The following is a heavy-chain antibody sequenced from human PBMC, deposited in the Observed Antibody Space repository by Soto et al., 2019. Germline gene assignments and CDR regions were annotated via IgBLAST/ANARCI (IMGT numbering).Heavy chain of an antibody. J-gene: IGHJ4*02. V-gene: IGHV1-24*01. CDR1: GYTLTDLS. CDR3: ATVQKSVFYDFWSGYYYFDY. Sequence: APVEPSCTVCGYTLTDLSMHWVRQAHRKGLEWMGGFDPEDGETIYAQKFQGRVTMTEDTSTDTAYMELSSLRSEDTAVYYCATVQKSVFYDFWSGYYYFDYWGQGTLVTVSS. CDR2: FDPEDGET. D-gene: IGHD3-3*01.